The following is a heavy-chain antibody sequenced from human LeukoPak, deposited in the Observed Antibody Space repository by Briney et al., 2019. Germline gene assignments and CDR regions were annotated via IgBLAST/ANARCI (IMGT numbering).Heavy chain of an antibody. CDR1: GGSINSYY. Sequence: PSETLSLTCTVSGGSINSYYWGWIRQPPGKGLEWIGYIYYSGSTNYNPSLKSRVTISIDTSKNQFSLKLSSVTAADTAVYYCVRHYGSGSYYFWGQGTLVTVSP. D-gene: IGHD3-10*01. V-gene: IGHV4-59*08. CDR2: IYYSGST. CDR3: VRHYGSGSYYF. J-gene: IGHJ4*02.